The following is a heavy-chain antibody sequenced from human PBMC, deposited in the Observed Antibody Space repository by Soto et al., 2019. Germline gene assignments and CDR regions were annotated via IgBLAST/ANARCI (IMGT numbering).Heavy chain of an antibody. V-gene: IGHV4-4*07. CDR2: IDNSGST. J-gene: IGHJ4*02. Sequence: PSETLSLTCTVSGCSISNYFCNWIRQPAGKGLEWIGRIDNSGSTNYNPSLKSRITMSADTSRNQFSLKLTSVTAADTAVYYCARGGQDFWSGPFDYWGQGALVTVSS. CDR3: ARGGQDFWSGPFDY. D-gene: IGHD3-3*01. CDR1: GCSISNYF.